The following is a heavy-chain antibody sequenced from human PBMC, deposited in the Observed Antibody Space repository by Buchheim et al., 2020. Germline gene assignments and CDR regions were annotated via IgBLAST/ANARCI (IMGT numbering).Heavy chain of an antibody. D-gene: IGHD3-3*01. CDR1: GFTFSSYS. Sequence: EVQLVESGGGLVKPGGSLRLSCAASGFTFSSYSMNWVRQAPGKGLEWVSSISSSSSYIYYADSVKGRFTISRDNAKNSLYLQMNSLRAEDTAVYYCARGEDVQYYDFWSGSYYYMDVWGKGTT. J-gene: IGHJ6*03. CDR3: ARGEDVQYYDFWSGSYYYMDV. V-gene: IGHV3-21*01. CDR2: ISSSSSYI.